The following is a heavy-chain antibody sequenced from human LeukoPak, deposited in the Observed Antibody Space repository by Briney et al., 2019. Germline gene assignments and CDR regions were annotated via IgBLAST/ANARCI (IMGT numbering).Heavy chain of an antibody. D-gene: IGHD2-2*01. CDR3: SRGAMTAKPADF. CDR1: GVPINSRDYY. V-gene: IGHV4-39*01. CDR2: IYYSGNT. Sequence: PSQTLSLTCSVSGVPINSRDYYSNWIRQPPWKGLEWIGSIYYSGNTYYKPSPQCPSTISVHTSSYICYLTLCDLTAADTALYFCSRGAMTAKPADFWGQGTLVTVSS. J-gene: IGHJ4*02.